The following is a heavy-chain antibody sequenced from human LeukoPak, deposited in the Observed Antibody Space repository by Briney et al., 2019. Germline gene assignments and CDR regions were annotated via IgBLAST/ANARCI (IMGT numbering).Heavy chain of an antibody. D-gene: IGHD6-19*01. CDR3: VKDLYSSVPSVN. Sequence: PGGSLRLSCEVSGSTFSTYAMSWVSQAPGKGLEWVSGISDGTYYADSVKGRFTISRDNSKNTLYLQMNSLRVEDTAVYYCVKDLYSSVPSVNWGQGTLVTVSS. CDR1: GSTFSTYA. J-gene: IGHJ4*02. V-gene: IGHV3-23*01. CDR2: ISDGT.